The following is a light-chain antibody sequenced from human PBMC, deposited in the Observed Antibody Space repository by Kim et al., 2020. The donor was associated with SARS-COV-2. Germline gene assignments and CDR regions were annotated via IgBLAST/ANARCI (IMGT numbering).Light chain of an antibody. CDR3: HQYDDSPYT. J-gene: IGKJ2*01. CDR2: AAS. CDR1: QRVRNDY. Sequence: LTQSPGTLSSSPGETVTLFCRASQRVRNDYLAWYQHKVGQAPRLLVYAASTRATGIPDRFSGSGSGTDFMLTINTLEPEDFAVYFCHQYDDSPYTCGQGTKLEIK. V-gene: IGKV3-20*01.